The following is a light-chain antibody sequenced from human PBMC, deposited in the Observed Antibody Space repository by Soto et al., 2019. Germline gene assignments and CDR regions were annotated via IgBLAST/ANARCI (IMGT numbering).Light chain of an antibody. J-gene: IGKJ1*01. Sequence: GDRVIITCRASQSISNWFAWYQQQPGKAPNLLIYKASSLKSGVPSRLSGSGSGTEFTLTISSLQPDDSATYYCQQYDNYWTFGQGTKVDIK. CDR2: KAS. V-gene: IGKV1-5*03. CDR1: QSISNW. CDR3: QQYDNYWT.